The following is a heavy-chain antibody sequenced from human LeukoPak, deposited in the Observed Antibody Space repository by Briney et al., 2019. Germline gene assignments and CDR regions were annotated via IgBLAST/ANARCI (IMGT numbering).Heavy chain of an antibody. CDR2: ISYDGSNK. CDR3: ARDRWVTTVNFDY. J-gene: IGHJ4*02. D-gene: IGHD4-17*01. CDR1: GFTFSSYA. Sequence: GGSLRLSCAASGFTFSSYAMHWVRQAPGKGLEWVAVISYDGSNKYYADSVKGRFTISRDNSKNTLYLQMNSLRAEDTAVYYCARDRWVTTVNFDYWGQGTLVTVSS. V-gene: IGHV3-30-3*01.